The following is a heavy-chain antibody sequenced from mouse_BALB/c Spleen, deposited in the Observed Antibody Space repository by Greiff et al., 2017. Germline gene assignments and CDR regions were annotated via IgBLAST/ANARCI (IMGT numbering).Heavy chain of an antibody. CDR1: GFTFSSYA. CDR3: ARPYDGYYDGNTSYWYFDV. J-gene: IGHJ1*01. Sequence: EVKLMESGGGLVKPGGSLKLSCAASGFTFSSYAMSWVRQTPEKRLEWVATISSGGSYTYYPDSVKGRFTISRDNAKNTLYLQMSSLRSEDTAMYYCARPYDGYYDGNTSYWYFDVWGAGTTVTVSS. CDR2: ISSGGSYT. V-gene: IGHV5-9-3*01. D-gene: IGHD2-3*01.